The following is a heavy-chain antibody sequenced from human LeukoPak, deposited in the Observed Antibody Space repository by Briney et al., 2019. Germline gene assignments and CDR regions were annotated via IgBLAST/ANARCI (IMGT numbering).Heavy chain of an antibody. CDR3: ARGLIVGATDY. V-gene: IGHV4-34*01. CDR2: INHSGST. Sequence: SETLSLACAVYGGSFSGYYWSWIRQPPGKGLEWIGEINHSGSTNYNPSLKSRVTISVDTSKNQFSLKLSSVTAADTAVYYCARGLIVGATDYWGQGTLVTVSS. J-gene: IGHJ4*02. CDR1: GGSFSGYY. D-gene: IGHD1-26*01.